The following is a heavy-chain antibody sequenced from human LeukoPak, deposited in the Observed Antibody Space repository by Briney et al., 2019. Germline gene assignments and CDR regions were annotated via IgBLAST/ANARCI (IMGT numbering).Heavy chain of an antibody. CDR2: IIPIFGTA. CDR1: GGTFSSYA. Sequence: GASVKVSCKASGGTFSSYAISWVRQAPGQGLEWMGGIIPIFGTANYAQKFQGRVTITADESTSTAYMELSSLRSEDTAVYYCARAVRGNVDSFDYWGQGTLVTVSS. CDR3: ARAVRGNVDSFDY. D-gene: IGHD3-16*01. V-gene: IGHV1-69*13. J-gene: IGHJ4*02.